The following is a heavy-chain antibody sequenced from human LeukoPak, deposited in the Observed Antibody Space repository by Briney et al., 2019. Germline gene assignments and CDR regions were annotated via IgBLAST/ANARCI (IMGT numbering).Heavy chain of an antibody. CDR3: ASYLSYSSGWPDYFDY. D-gene: IGHD6-19*01. Sequence: GGSLRLSCAASGFTFSDYYMSWIRQAPGKGLEWVSYISSSGSTIYYADSVKGRFTISRDNAKNSLYLQMNSLRAEDTAVYYCASYLSYSSGWPDYFDYWGQGTLVTVSS. CDR2: ISSSGSTI. V-gene: IGHV3-11*04. CDR1: GFTFSDYY. J-gene: IGHJ4*02.